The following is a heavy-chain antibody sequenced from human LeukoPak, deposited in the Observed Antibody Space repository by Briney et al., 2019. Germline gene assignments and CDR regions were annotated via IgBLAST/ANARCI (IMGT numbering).Heavy chain of an antibody. Sequence: GGSLRLSCAASKFAFSSYAMSWVRQAPGKGLEWVSAISGGGGNTYYADSVKGRFTISRDNSKNTLYLQMNSLRAEDTAVYYCGKNRYSGSLSPFDIWGQGSMVTVSS. J-gene: IGHJ3*02. V-gene: IGHV3-23*01. CDR2: ISGGGGNT. CDR3: GKNRYSGSLSPFDI. CDR1: KFAFSSYA. D-gene: IGHD1-26*01.